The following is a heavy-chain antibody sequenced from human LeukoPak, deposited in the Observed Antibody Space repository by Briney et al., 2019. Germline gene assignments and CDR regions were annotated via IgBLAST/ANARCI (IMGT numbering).Heavy chain of an antibody. J-gene: IGHJ3*02. Sequence: GRSLRLSCAASGFTFSSYWMHWVRQPPGKGLVWVSRINSDGSSTHNADAVKGRFTISRDSAKNTLYLQMNSLRAEDTAVYYCARAETQIHAFDIWGRGTMVTVSS. V-gene: IGHV3-74*01. D-gene: IGHD5-24*01. CDR2: INSDGSST. CDR3: ARAETQIHAFDI. CDR1: GFTFSSYW.